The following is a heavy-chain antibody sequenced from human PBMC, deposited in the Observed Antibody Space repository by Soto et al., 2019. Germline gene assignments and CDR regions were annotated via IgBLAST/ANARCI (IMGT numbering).Heavy chain of an antibody. CDR1: GASISNGGHY. CDR2: IYYSGGT. CDR3: ACWGRDYFDY. D-gene: IGHD7-27*01. Sequence: SETLSLTCTVSGASISNGGHYWSWIRQYPGRGLEWIGYIYYSGGTYYNPSLKSRVTISVDTSKNQFSLRLTSVTAADTAVYYCACWGRDYFDYWGQGTLVTVSS. V-gene: IGHV4-31*02. J-gene: IGHJ4*02.